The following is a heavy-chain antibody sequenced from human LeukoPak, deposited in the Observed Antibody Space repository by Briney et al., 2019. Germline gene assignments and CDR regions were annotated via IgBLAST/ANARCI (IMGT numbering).Heavy chain of an antibody. D-gene: IGHD3-22*01. CDR1: GYTFTHYY. CDR3: ARGDYYDSSGYLP. CDR2: INPSGGST. V-gene: IGHV1-46*01. Sequence: ASVKVSCKASGYTFTHYYIHWVRQAPGQGLEWMGIINPSGGSTRYAQKFQGRVTMTRDMSTSTVYMELSSLRSEDTAVYYCARGDYYDSSGYLPWGQGTLVTVSS. J-gene: IGHJ5*02.